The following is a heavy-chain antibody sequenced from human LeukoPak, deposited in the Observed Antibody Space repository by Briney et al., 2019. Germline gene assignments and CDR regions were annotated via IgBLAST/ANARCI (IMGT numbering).Heavy chain of an antibody. Sequence: SVKVSCKASGYTFTGYYMHWVRQAPGQGLEWMGGIIPIFGTANYAQKFQGRVTITADESTSTAYMELSSLRSEDTAVYYCARDPRTMVRGVPAALRYWGQGTLVTVSS. V-gene: IGHV1-69*13. D-gene: IGHD3-10*01. CDR1: GYTFTGYY. CDR2: IIPIFGTA. J-gene: IGHJ4*02. CDR3: ARDPRTMVRGVPAALRY.